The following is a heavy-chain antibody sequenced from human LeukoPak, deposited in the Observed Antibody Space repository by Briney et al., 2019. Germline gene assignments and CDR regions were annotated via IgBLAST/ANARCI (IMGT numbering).Heavy chain of an antibody. D-gene: IGHD5-18*01. Sequence: SETLSLTCTVSGGSISSYYWSWIRQPPGKGLEWIGYIYYSGSTNYNPSLKSRVTISVDTSKNQFSLKLSSVTAADTAVYYCAREDVDTAMVDYWGQGTLVTVSS. J-gene: IGHJ4*02. CDR1: GGSISSYY. V-gene: IGHV4-59*01. CDR3: AREDVDTAMVDY. CDR2: IYYSGST.